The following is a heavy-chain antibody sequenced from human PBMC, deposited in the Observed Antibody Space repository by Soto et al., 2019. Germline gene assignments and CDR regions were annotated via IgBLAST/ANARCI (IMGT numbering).Heavy chain of an antibody. V-gene: IGHV1-18*01. D-gene: IGHD3-22*01. J-gene: IGHJ5*02. CDR2: ISAYNGNT. Sequence: GASVKVSCKASGYTFTSYGISWVRQAPGQGLEWMGWISAYNGNTNYAQKLQGRVTMTTDTSTSTAYMELRSLRSDDTAVYYCARAFYDSSGDNNWFDPWGQGTLVTVSS. CDR3: ARAFYDSSGDNNWFDP. CDR1: GYTFTSYG.